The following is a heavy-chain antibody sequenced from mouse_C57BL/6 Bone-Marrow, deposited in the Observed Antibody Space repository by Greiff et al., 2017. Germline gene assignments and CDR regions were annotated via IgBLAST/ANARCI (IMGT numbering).Heavy chain of an antibody. J-gene: IGHJ2*01. CDR3: ARHGYYEAGDY. D-gene: IGHD2-3*01. Sequence: EVQRLESGGGLVQPGESLKLSCESNEYDFPSHDMSWVRQTPGKRLELVAAINSDGGSTYYPDTMERRFIISRDNTKRTLYLQMSSLKSEDTAVYYCARHGYYEAGDYWGQGTTLTVSS. CDR1: EYDFPSHD. CDR2: INSDGGST. V-gene: IGHV5-2*01.